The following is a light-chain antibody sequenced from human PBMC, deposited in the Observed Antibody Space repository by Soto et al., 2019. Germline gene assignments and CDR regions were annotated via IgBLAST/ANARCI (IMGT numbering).Light chain of an antibody. Sequence: DLVMTQTPLSSPVTLVQPASISCRSGQSLVHSDGHTYLRWLQQRPGQTPRLLIYMISNRFSGVPGRFSGSGSGTHFTLKISRVEAEDVGVYFWMQAIQPYTLRQGTKLEIK. CDR1: QSLVHSDGHTY. J-gene: IGKJ2*01. CDR2: MIS. CDR3: MQAIQPYT. V-gene: IGKV2-24*01.